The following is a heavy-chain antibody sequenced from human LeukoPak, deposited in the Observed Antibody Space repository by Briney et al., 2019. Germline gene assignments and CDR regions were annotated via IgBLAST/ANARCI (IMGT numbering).Heavy chain of an antibody. J-gene: IGHJ4*02. CDR2: ITGSGGNT. Sequence: GSLRLSCAASGFTFSNYAMSWVRRAPEKGLEWVSAITGSGGNTYYADSVKGRFTISRDNSKTTVFLQLHSLRAEDTAVYYCAKWGDYDVLTGYYVSDYWGQGTLVTVSS. D-gene: IGHD3-9*01. CDR1: GFTFSNYA. V-gene: IGHV3-23*01. CDR3: AKWGDYDVLTGYYVSDY.